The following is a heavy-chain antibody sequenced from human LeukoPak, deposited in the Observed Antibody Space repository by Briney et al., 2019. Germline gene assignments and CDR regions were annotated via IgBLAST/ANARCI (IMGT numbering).Heavy chain of an antibody. V-gene: IGHV1-69*05. J-gene: IGHJ3*02. CDR3: AREEGDAFDI. Sequence: GASVKVSCKASGGTFSSYAISWVRQAPGQGLEWMGGIIPIFGTANYAQKFQGRGTITTDESTSTAYMELSSLRSEDTAVYYCAREEGDAFDIWGQGTMVTVSS. CDR2: IIPIFGTA. CDR1: GGTFSSYA.